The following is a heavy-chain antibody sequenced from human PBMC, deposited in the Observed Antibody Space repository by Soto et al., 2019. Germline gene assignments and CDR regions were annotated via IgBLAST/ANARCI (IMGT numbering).Heavy chain of an antibody. V-gene: IGHV4-30-4*01. CDR1: GGSISSGDYY. CDR3: ASYDSSGYYSEYFQH. CDR2: IYYSGST. J-gene: IGHJ1*01. Sequence: SETLSLTCTVSGGSISSGDYYWSWIRQPPGKVLEWIGYIYYSGSTYYNPSLKSRVTISIDTSKNQFSLKLSSVTAADTAVYYCASYDSSGYYSEYFQHWGQGTLVTVSS. D-gene: IGHD3-22*01.